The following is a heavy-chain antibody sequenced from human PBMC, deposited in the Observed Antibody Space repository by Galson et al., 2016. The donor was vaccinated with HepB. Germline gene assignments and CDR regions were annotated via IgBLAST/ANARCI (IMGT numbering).Heavy chain of an antibody. V-gene: IGHV3-23*01. CDR1: GFTFSNYA. CDR2: ISRTSST. Sequence: SLRLSCAASGFTFSNYAMTWVRQPPGKGLEWVSGISRTSSTYYAESVRGRFTISRDNFRSTLTLQMNSLTAEDTALYYRAQVGGPPGYNYPAPFDNWGQGTLVTVSS. D-gene: IGHD5-24*01. CDR3: AQVGGPPGYNYPAPFDN. J-gene: IGHJ4*02.